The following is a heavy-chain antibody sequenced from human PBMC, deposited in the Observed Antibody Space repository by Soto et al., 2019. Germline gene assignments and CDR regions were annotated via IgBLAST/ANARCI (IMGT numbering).Heavy chain of an antibody. D-gene: IGHD3-10*01. J-gene: IGHJ4*02. Sequence: EVQLVESGGGLVQPGRSLRLSCAASGFTFDDYAMHWVRQAPGKGLEWVSGISWNSGSIGYADSVKGRFTISRDNAKNSLYLPMNSLRAEDTALYYCAKGLWFGEASYYFDYWGQGTLVTVSS. CDR3: AKGLWFGEASYYFDY. CDR1: GFTFDDYA. CDR2: ISWNSGSI. V-gene: IGHV3-9*01.